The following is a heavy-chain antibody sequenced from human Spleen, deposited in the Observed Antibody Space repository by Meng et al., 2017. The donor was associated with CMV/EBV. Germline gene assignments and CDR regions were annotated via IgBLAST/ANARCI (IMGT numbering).Heavy chain of an antibody. CDR3: ATGFWGV. J-gene: IGHJ6*02. V-gene: IGHV3-7*01. D-gene: IGHD3-16*01. CDR1: EFTTYA. Sequence: GESLKISCAVSEFTTYAMHWVRQAPGKGLEWVANIGQDGTEKNYVDSVKGRFTISRDNAKNSLYLQMNSLRVEDTAVYYCATGFWGVWGQGTTVTVSS. CDR2: IGQDGTEK.